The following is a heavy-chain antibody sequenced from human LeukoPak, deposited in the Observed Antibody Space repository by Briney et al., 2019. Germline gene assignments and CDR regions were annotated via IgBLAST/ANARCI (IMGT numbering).Heavy chain of an antibody. CDR1: GGSISSSSYY. D-gene: IGHD2-15*01. CDR3: ARTIVVVVAATIDY. CDR2: FYYSGST. J-gene: IGHJ4*02. V-gene: IGHV4-39*01. Sequence: PSETLSLTCTVSGGSISSSSYYWGWIRQPPGKGLEWIGSFYYSGSTYYNLSLKSRVTISVDTSKNQFSLRLSSVTAADTAVYYCARTIVVVVAATIDYWGQGTLVTVPS.